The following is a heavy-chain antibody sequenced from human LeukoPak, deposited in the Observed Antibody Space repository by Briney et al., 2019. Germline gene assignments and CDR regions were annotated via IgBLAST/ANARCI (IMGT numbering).Heavy chain of an antibody. CDR1: GVSISSYY. Sequence: SETLSLTCTVSGVSISSYYWSWIRQPAGKGLEWIGRIYTSGSTNYNPSLKSRVTMSVDTSKNQFSLKLSSVTAADTAVYYCACSISEELWSSFDYWGQGTLVTVSS. CDR3: ACSISEELWSSFDY. V-gene: IGHV4-4*07. D-gene: IGHD5-18*01. J-gene: IGHJ4*02. CDR2: IYTSGST.